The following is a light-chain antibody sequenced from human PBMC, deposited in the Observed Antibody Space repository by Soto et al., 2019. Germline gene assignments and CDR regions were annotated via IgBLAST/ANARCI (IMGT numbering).Light chain of an antibody. V-gene: IGKV1-39*01. Sequence: DIQMTQSPSSLSATVGVSVTITCRASQTIGKYLNWYQQQPGKVPKLLIYDASYLQSGVPSRFSGSEYGTDFTLTISDLRPEDFATYYCQQSFSIPFTFGPGTKVDIK. CDR3: QQSFSIPFT. CDR1: QTIGKY. CDR2: DAS. J-gene: IGKJ3*01.